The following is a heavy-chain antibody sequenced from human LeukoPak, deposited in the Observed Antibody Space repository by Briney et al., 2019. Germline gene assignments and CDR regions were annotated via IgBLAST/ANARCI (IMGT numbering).Heavy chain of an antibody. V-gene: IGHV3-30-3*01. J-gene: IGHJ4*02. D-gene: IGHD1-26*01. Sequence: QSGGSLRLSCVASGFIFSNYAIYWVRQAPGKGLEWVAVLSYDGSNKYYADSVKGRFTISRDNSNNTLYLQMNDLRAEDTAVYYCTRGPPSSGSFFPLGDWGQGTLVTVSS. CDR2: LSYDGSNK. CDR3: TRGPPSSGSFFPLGD. CDR1: GFIFSNYA.